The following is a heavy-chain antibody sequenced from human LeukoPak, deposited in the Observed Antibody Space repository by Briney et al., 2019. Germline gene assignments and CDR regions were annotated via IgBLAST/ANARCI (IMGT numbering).Heavy chain of an antibody. J-gene: IGHJ4*02. CDR1: GFTFSSYG. Sequence: GGSLRLSCAASGFTFSSYGMHWVRQAPGKGLEWVAVISYDGSNKYYADSVKGRFTISRDNSKNTLYLQMNSLRAEDTAVYYCAREAQEYYYDRRNFDYWGQGTLVTVSS. CDR3: AREAQEYYYDRRNFDY. V-gene: IGHV3-30*03. CDR2: ISYDGSNK. D-gene: IGHD3-22*01.